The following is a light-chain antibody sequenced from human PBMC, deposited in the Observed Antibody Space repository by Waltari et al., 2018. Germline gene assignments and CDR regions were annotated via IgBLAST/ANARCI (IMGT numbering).Light chain of an antibody. CDR2: GAS. J-gene: IGKJ3*01. CDR1: QSVSSSY. Sequence: IVLMQSPGTLSLSPGERATLSCRASQSVSSSYLAWYQQKPGQAPRLLIYGASSRATGIPDRFSGSGSGTDFTLTISRLEPEDFAVYYCQQYGSSPPFTFGPGTKVDIK. CDR3: QQYGSSPPFT. V-gene: IGKV3-20*01.